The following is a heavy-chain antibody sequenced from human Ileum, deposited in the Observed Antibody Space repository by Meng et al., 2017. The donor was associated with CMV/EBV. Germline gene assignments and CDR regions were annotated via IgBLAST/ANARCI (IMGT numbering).Heavy chain of an antibody. J-gene: IGHJ4*02. CDR2: IRGSGSST. D-gene: IGHD7-27*01. CDR3: VRDAWVPAGY. CDR1: RFTFSTYA. V-gene: IGHV3-23*01. Sequence: GGSLRLSCAASRFTFSTYAMSWVRQAPGKGLEWVSGIRGSGSSTYYADSVKGRFTISRDNSKNTLYLQMNTLRAEDTAVYFCVRDAWVPAGYWGRGTLVTVSS.